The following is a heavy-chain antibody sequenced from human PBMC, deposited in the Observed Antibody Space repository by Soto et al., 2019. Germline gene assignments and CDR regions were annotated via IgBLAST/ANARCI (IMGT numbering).Heavy chain of an antibody. J-gene: IGHJ4*02. Sequence: EVQLVESGGGLIQPGGSLRLSCAVSGFTVSNNYMSWVRQAPGKGLEGVSVIYSGGYTAYGDSVKGRFTISRDNSKNNIYIKMNTLGAAATAVFLWGAPGGGGGYWGQGTLVTVSS. D-gene: IGHD3-16*01. V-gene: IGHV3-53*01. CDR2: IYSGGYT. CDR1: GFTVSNNY. CDR3: GAPGGGGGY.